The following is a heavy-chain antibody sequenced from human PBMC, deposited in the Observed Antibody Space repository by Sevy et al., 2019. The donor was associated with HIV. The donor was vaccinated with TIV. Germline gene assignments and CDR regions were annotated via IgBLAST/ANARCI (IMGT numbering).Heavy chain of an antibody. D-gene: IGHD2-8*02. CDR2: ITSKGNNYAT. Sequence: GGSLRLSCAASGFIFSGSAMHWVRQASGKGLEWVGRITSKGNNYATTYAASVKGRFTISRDDSKNTAYLQMNSLKTEDTAVYYCTRRRAFVTCGTGFEFDYWGHGTLVTVSS. V-gene: IGHV3-73*01. CDR3: TRRRAFVTCGTGFEFDY. CDR1: GFIFSGSA. J-gene: IGHJ4*01.